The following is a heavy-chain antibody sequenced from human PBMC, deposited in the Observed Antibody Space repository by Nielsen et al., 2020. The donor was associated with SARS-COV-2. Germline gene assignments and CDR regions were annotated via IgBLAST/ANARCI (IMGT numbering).Heavy chain of an antibody. CDR2: ISGSGGST. CDR3: AKHTVAGY. V-gene: IGHV3-23*01. CDR1: GFTVSSNY. J-gene: IGHJ4*02. Sequence: GESLKISCAASGFTVSSNYMSWVRQAPGKGLEWVSAISGSGGSTYYADSVKGRFTISRDNSKNTLYLQMNSLRAEDTAVYYCAKHTVAGYWGQGTLVTVSS. D-gene: IGHD6-19*01.